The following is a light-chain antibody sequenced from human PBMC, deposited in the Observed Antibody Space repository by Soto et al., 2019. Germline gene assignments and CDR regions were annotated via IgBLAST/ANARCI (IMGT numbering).Light chain of an antibody. CDR3: CSYAGSSYV. V-gene: IGLV2-23*02. Sequence: QSVLTQPASVSGSPGQSITISCTGTSSDVGSYNLVSWCQQHPGKAPKLMIYEVSKRPSGVSNRFSGSKSGNTASLTISGLQAEDESDYYCCSYAGSSYVFGTGTRSPS. CDR1: SSDVGSYNL. CDR2: EVS. J-gene: IGLJ1*01.